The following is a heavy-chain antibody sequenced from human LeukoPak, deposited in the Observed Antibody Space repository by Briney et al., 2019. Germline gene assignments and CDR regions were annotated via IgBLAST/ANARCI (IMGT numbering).Heavy chain of an antibody. CDR2: ISSVGGFI. D-gene: IGHD4-17*01. J-gene: IGHJ4*02. Sequence: GGSLRLSCAASGFTFSDYPINWVRQAPGKGLEWVSSISSVGGFIYYADSVKGRFTVSRDNSKNTLYLQMNSLRAEDTAVYYCTRGDYGDYVFGYWGQGTLVTVSS. V-gene: IGHV3-21*01. CDR1: GFTFSDYP. CDR3: TRGDYGDYVFGY.